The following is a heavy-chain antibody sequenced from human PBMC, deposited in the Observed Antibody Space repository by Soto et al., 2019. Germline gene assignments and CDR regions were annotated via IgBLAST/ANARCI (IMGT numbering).Heavy chain of an antibody. V-gene: IGHV4-34*01. Sequence: SETLSLTCAVYGGSFSGYYWSWIRQPPGKGLEWIGEINHSGSTNYNPSLKSRVTISVDTSKNQFSLKLSSVTAADTAVYYCARGHNILTGYYFDYWGQGTLVTVSS. CDR3: ARGHNILTGYYFDY. CDR1: GGSFSGYY. CDR2: INHSGST. D-gene: IGHD3-9*01. J-gene: IGHJ4*02.